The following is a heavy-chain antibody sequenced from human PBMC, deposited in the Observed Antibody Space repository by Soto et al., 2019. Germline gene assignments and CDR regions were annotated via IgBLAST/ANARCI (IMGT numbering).Heavy chain of an antibody. J-gene: IGHJ5*02. V-gene: IGHV4-30-4*01. CDR3: ARERPDGTRLDP. D-gene: IGHD2-2*01. CDR2: IYYSGNT. Sequence: QVQLQESGPGLVKPSQTLSLTCTVSGGSISSGDYYWSWTRQPPGQGLEWIGYIYYSGNTYYSPSLKSRVTISVDTSKNQFSLKLGSVTAADSAVYYCARERPDGTRLDPWGQGTLVTVSS. CDR1: GGSISSGDYY.